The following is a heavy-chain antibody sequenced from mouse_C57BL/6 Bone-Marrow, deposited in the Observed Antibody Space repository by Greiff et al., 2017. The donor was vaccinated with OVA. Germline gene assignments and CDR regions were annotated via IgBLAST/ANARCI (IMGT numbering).Heavy chain of an antibody. D-gene: IGHD1-1*01. CDR1: GYTFTSYW. CDR3: ARGDYYGSRDFDY. CDR2: IHPNSGRT. J-gene: IGHJ2*01. V-gene: IGHV1-64*01. Sequence: QVQLQQPGAELVKPGASVKLSCKASGYTFTSYWMHWVKQRPGQGLEWIGMIHPNSGRTNYNEKFKSKATLTVDKSSSTAYMQLSSLTSEDSAVYYCARGDYYGSRDFDYWGQGTTLTVSS.